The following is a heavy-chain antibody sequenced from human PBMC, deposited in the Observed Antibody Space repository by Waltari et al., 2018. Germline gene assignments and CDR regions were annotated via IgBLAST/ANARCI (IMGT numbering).Heavy chain of an antibody. CDR3: AIQCGGGCYQDY. V-gene: IGHV3-30*02. CDR1: GFTFSSYG. CDR2: VRSDGSNA. J-gene: IGHJ4*02. Sequence: QVQLVESGGGVVQPGGSLRLSCAASGFTFSSYGMHWVRQAPGKGLEWGAFVRSDGSNAYYADSVKGRFTISRDNSKNTLYLQMNSLGVEDTAVYYCAIQCGGGCYQDYWGQGTLVTVSS. D-gene: IGHD2-21*01.